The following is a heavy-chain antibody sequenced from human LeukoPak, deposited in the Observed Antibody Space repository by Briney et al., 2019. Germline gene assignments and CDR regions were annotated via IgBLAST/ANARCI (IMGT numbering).Heavy chain of an antibody. Sequence: GGSLRLSCAASGFTFSSYAMSWVRHPPGKGLEWVSAISGSGGSTYYADSVKGRFTISRDNSKNTLYLQMNSLRAEDTAVYYCAKDRQLLRWAYFDYWGQGTLVTVSS. V-gene: IGHV3-23*01. J-gene: IGHJ4*02. CDR2: ISGSGGST. D-gene: IGHD2-2*01. CDR1: GFTFSSYA. CDR3: AKDRQLLRWAYFDY.